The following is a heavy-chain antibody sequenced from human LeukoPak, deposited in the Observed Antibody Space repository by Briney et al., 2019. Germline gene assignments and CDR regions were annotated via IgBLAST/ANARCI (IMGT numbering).Heavy chain of an antibody. Sequence: PGEPLKISCKGSGYSFTSYWITWVRQLPGKGLEGMGIIYPGDSDTSYSPSFQAQVTISADKSITTAYLKWSGREPSATPRYYRARRYSSGRGFDEWGQGTLVTVSS. V-gene: IGHV5-51*01. D-gene: IGHD6-25*01. CDR3: ARRYSSGRGFDE. CDR2: IYPGDSDT. J-gene: IGHJ4*02. CDR1: GYSFTSYW.